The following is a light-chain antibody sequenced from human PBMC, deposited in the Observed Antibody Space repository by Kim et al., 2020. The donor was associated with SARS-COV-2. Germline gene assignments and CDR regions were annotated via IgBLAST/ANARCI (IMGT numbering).Light chain of an antibody. CDR2: KAS. J-gene: IGKJ1*01. CDR3: QQYRSYPWT. V-gene: IGKV1-5*03. CDR1: RNIASW. Sequence: SATMRDRVSITCRASRNIASWVAWYQQKPGEAPRLLIYKASNLKSGVPSRFSGSGSGTEFTLTTDSLQADDVATYYCQQYRSYPWTFGQGTKLEIK.